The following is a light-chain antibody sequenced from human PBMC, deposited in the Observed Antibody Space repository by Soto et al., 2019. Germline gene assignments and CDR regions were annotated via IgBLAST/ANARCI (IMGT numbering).Light chain of an antibody. CDR2: AAS. CDR1: QRVSSH. Sequence: TVRTQSPLTLCLSPSDTSTLSCRASQRVSSHFAWYQQKPGQAPRLLIYAASTSATGIPVRFSGSGSETEFTLTIRSLQSEDSALYYCHQYNNWPWTFGQGTKVDIK. CDR3: HQYNNWPWT. J-gene: IGKJ1*01. V-gene: IGKV3-15*01.